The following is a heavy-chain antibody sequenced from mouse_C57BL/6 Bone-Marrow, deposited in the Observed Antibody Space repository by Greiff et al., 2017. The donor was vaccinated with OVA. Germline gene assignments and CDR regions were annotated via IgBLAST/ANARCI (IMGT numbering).Heavy chain of an antibody. CDR3: ARDKNYGSSWYFDV. Sequence: EVKLMESGGGLVQPGGSLRLSCATSGFTFTDYYMSWVRQPPGKALEWLGFIRNKATGYTTEYSASVKGRFTISRDNSQSILYLQMNTLRAEDSATYYCARDKNYGSSWYFDVWGAGTTVTVSS. V-gene: IGHV7-3*02. CDR1: GFTFTDYY. J-gene: IGHJ1*01. CDR2: IRNKATGYTT. D-gene: IGHD1-1*01.